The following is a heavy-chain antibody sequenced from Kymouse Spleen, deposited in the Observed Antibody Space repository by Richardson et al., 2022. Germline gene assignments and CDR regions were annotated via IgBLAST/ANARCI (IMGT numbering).Heavy chain of an antibody. J-gene: IGHJ3*02. Sequence: EVQLVESGGGLVQPGRSLRLSCAASGFTFDDYAMHWVRQAPGKGLEWVSGISWNSGSIGYADSVKGRFTISRDNAKNSLYLQMNSLRAEDTALYYCAKDNGSGSYPPYAFDIWGQGTMVTVSS. D-gene: IGHD3-10*01. CDR3: AKDNGSGSYPPYAFDI. CDR1: GFTFDDYA. V-gene: IGHV3-9*01. CDR2: ISWNSGSI.